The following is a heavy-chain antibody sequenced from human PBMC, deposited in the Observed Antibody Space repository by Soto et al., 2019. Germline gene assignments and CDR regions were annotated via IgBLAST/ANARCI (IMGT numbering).Heavy chain of an antibody. D-gene: IGHD4-17*01. V-gene: IGHV1-3*01. CDR2: INAGNGNT. CDR3: ARGQSLPSAHDYGDYQAQDY. J-gene: IGHJ4*02. CDR1: GGTFSSYA. Sequence: GASVKVSCKASGGTFSSYASSWVRQAPGQGLEWMGWINAGNGNTKYSQKFQGRVTITRDTSASTAYMELSSLRSEDTAVYYCARGQSLPSAHDYGDYQAQDYWGQGTLVTVSS.